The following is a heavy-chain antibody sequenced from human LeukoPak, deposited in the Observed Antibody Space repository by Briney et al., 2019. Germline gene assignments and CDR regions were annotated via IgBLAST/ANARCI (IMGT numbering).Heavy chain of an antibody. V-gene: IGHV3-30*02. CDR3: ATYGSGSYYRFDY. Sequence: GGSLRLSCAASGFTFSSYGMHWVRQAPGRGLEWVAFIRYDGSNKYYADSVKGRFTISRDNSKNTLYLQMNSLRAEDTAVYYCATYGSGSYYRFDYWGQGTLVTVSS. D-gene: IGHD3-10*01. CDR2: IRYDGSNK. CDR1: GFTFSSYG. J-gene: IGHJ4*02.